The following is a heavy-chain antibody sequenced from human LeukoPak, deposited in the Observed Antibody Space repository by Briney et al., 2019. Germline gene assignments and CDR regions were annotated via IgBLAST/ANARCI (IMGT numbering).Heavy chain of an antibody. J-gene: IGHJ4*02. CDR1: GGSISSSSYY. CDR3: ARGYDFWSGYLDY. CDR2: IYTSGST. Sequence: PSDTLSLTCTVSGGSISSSSYYWSWIRQPAGKGLEWIGRIYTSGSTNYNPSLKSRVTISVDTSKNQFSLKLSSVTAADTAVYYCARGYDFWSGYLDYWGQGTLVTVSS. V-gene: IGHV4-61*02. D-gene: IGHD3-3*01.